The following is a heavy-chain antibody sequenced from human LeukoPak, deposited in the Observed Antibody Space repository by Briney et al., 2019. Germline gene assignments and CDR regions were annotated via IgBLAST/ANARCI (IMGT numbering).Heavy chain of an antibody. CDR3: ARDVDRSAAAY. J-gene: IGHJ4*02. CDR1: GYTFTDYY. Sequence: ASVKVSCKTSGYTFTDYYMHWVRQAPGQGLEWMGWISPNSGGTIYAQKFQGRVTMTRDTSISTVYMELSRLTSDDTAVYYCARDVDRSAAAYWGQGTLVTVSS. CDR2: ISPNSGGT. D-gene: IGHD2-15*01. V-gene: IGHV1-2*02.